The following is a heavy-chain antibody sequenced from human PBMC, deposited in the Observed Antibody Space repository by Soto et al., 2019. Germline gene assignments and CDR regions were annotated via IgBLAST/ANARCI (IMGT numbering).Heavy chain of an antibody. CDR2: ISYEGSNK. CDR1: GFTFSDYG. D-gene: IGHD6-19*01. J-gene: IGHJ3*02. V-gene: IGHV3-30*18. CDR3: AKGWPGYSSGWFAFDI. Sequence: GGSLRLSCAASGFTFSDYGMHWVRQAPGKGLEWVAAISYEGSNKYYADSVQGRFTTSRDNSKNTVYLHMNSLRAEDTAVYFCAKGWPGYSSGWFAFDIWGQGTMVTVSS.